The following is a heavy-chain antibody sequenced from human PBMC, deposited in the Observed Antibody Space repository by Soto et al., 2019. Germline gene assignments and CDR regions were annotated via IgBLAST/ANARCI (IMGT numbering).Heavy chain of an antibody. CDR3: ARMNSGYSRGWYSHRPSDAFVI. CDR2: IYYSGST. V-gene: IGHV4-31*03. J-gene: IGHJ3*02. CDR1: GGSISSGGYY. Sequence: QVQLQESGPGLVKPSQTLSLTCTVSGGSISSGGYYWRWIRQLPGTALEWIGYIYYSGSTYYNPSLTSRVTISVHTSKNQFSLKRSSVTAADTAVYYCARMNSGYSRGWYSHRPSDAFVIWGQGTMVTVSS. D-gene: IGHD6-19*01.